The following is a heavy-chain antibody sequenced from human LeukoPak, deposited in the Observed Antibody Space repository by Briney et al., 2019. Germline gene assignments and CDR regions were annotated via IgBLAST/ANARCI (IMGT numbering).Heavy chain of an antibody. CDR1: GFTFSNAW. Sequence: GGSLRLSCAASGFTFSNAWMSWVRQAPGKGLEWVGRIKSKTDGGTTDYAAPVKGRFTISRDDSKNTLYLQMNSLKTEDTAVYYCTTAEYSGYVDSWDFDYWGQGTLVTVSS. V-gene: IGHV3-15*01. CDR3: TTAEYSGYVDSWDFDY. CDR2: IKSKTDGGTT. D-gene: IGHD5-12*01. J-gene: IGHJ4*02.